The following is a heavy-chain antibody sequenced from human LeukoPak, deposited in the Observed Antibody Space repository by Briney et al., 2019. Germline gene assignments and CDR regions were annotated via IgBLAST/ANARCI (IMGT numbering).Heavy chain of an antibody. CDR1: GFSLSISG. J-gene: IGHJ4*02. CDR2: ISSSSDLM. V-gene: IGHV3-48*02. D-gene: IGHD3-10*01. CDR3: ARVLRGLYNLGD. Sequence: GGSLRLSCEASGFSLSISGMNWVRQAPGKGLEWISYISSSSDLMSYVDSVKGRFTVSRDNAKNSLFLQMNSLRDEDTAVYYCARVLRGLYNLGDWGQGTLVNVSS.